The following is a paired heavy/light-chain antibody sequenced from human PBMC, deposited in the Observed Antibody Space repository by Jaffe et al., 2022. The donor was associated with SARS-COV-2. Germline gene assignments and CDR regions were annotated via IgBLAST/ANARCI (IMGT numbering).Light chain of an antibody. CDR2: GAS. Sequence: EIVLTQSPGTLSLSPGERATLSCRASQNVARNFLAWYQKIPGQAPRLLIYGASIRATGIPERFSGSVSGTDFTLTITRLEPEDFAVYSCHQYATSPRTFGQGTKVEVK. CDR3: HQYATSPRT. J-gene: IGKJ1*01. V-gene: IGKV3-20*01. CDR1: QNVARNF.
Heavy chain of an antibody. Sequence: EVQLVESGGGWVQPGGSLRLSCAASGFTFSSYSMNWVRQAPGKGLECISYISSSSGIISYADSVKGRFTISRDTAKNSLYLEMNSLRDEDTALYYCARGESSNGWLIDYWGQGTLVTVSS. CDR2: ISSSSGII. CDR3: ARGESSNGWLIDY. J-gene: IGHJ4*02. D-gene: IGHD6-19*01. CDR1: GFTFSSYS. V-gene: IGHV3-48*02.